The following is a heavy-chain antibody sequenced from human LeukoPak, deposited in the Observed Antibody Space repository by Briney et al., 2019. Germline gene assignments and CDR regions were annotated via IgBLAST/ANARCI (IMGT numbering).Heavy chain of an antibody. CDR1: GGTFSSYA. J-gene: IGHJ6*03. CDR2: IIPIFGTA. V-gene: IGHV1-69*13. CDR3: AKGGSGSGSVYHYYMDV. Sequence: ASVKVSCKASGGTFSSYAISWVRQAPGQGLEWMGGIIPIFGTANYAQKFQGRVTITADESTSTAYMELSSLRSEDTAVYYCAKGGSGSGSVYHYYMDVWGKGTTVTISS. D-gene: IGHD3-10*01.